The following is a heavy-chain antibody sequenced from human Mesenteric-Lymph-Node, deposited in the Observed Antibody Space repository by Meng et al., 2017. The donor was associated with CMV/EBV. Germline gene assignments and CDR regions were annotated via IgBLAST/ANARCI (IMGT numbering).Heavy chain of an antibody. V-gene: IGHV3-30*02. D-gene: IGHD3-3*01. CDR1: GFTFSSYG. J-gene: IGHJ4*02. CDR3: ARVRFHYDFWSGPSGFDY. Sequence: GESLKISCAASGFTFSSYGMHWVRQAPGKGLEWVAFIRYDGSNKYYADSVKGRFSISRDNSKNTLYLQMNSLRAEDTAVYYCARVRFHYDFWSGPSGFDYWGQGTLVTVSS. CDR2: IRYDGSNK.